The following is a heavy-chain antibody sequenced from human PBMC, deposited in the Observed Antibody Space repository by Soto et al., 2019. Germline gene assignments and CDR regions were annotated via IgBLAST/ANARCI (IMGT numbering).Heavy chain of an antibody. V-gene: IGHV1-69*04. CDR1: GCTFSSYT. D-gene: IGHD3-9*01. CDR3: ARDVGQLRYFDWLPTPRFDY. J-gene: IGHJ4*02. Sequence: GASVKVSCKASGCTFSSYTISWVRQAPGQGLEWMGRIIPILGIANYAQKFQGRVTITADKSTSTAYMELSSLRSEDTAVYYCARDVGQLRYFDWLPTPRFDYWGQGTLVTVSS. CDR2: IIPILGIA.